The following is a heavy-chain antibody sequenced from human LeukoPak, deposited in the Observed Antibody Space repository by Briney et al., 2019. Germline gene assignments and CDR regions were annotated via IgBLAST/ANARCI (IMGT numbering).Heavy chain of an antibody. D-gene: IGHD6-19*01. V-gene: IGHV1-18*01. Sequence: GASVKVSCKASGYTFTSYGISWVRQAPGQGLEWMGWISVYNGNTIYAQKVQGRVTMTTDTSTSTAYMELRSLTSDDTAVYYCARRSNGLGFDIWGQGTMVTVSS. CDR1: GYTFTSYG. CDR2: ISVYNGNT. CDR3: ARRSNGLGFDI. J-gene: IGHJ3*02.